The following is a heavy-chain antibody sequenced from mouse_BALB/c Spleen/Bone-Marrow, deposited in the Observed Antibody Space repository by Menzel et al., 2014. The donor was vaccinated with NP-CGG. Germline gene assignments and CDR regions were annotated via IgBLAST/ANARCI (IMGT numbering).Heavy chain of an antibody. CDR2: IWSGGNT. Sequence: VQGVESGPGLVQPSQRLSITCTVSGFSLTTYGVHWVRQSPGKGLEWLGVIWSGGNTDYNAAFISRLSISKDNSKSQVSFKMNSLQANDTAIYYCARNSRIYYDYEGYAMDYWGQGTSVTVSS. CDR1: GFSLTTYG. J-gene: IGHJ4*01. V-gene: IGHV2-2*02. D-gene: IGHD2-4*01. CDR3: ARNSRIYYDYEGYAMDY.